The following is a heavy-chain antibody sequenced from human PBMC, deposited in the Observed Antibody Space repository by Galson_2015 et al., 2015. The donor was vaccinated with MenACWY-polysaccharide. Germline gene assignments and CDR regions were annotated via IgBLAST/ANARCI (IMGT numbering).Heavy chain of an antibody. Sequence: SLRLSCAASGFIFNSHWMTWVRQVPGKGLEWVANINRDGSEKYYVESVKGRFTISRDNAKNSLYLQMNNLGAEDTALYYCATDVGEDWGQGTLVTVSS. V-gene: IGHV3-7*01. J-gene: IGHJ4*02. CDR2: INRDGSEK. CDR3: ATDVGED. CDR1: GFIFNSHW. D-gene: IGHD2-15*01.